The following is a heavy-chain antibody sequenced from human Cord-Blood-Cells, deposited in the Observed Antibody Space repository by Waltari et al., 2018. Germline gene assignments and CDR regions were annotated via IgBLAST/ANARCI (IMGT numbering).Heavy chain of an antibody. J-gene: IGHJ4*02. Sequence: QLQLQESGPGLVKPSETLSLTCPVSGGSISSSSYYWGWIRQPPGKGLEWIGSIYYSGSTYYNPSLKSRVTISVDTSKNQFSLKLSSVTAADTAVYYCAFDYYGSGNSYWGQGTLVTVSS. V-gene: IGHV4-39*01. D-gene: IGHD3-10*01. CDR3: AFDYYGSGNSY. CDR1: GGSISSSSYY. CDR2: IYYSGST.